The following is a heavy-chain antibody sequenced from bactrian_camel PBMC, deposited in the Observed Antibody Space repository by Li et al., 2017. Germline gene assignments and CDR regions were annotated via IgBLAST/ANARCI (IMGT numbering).Heavy chain of an antibody. J-gene: IGHJ6*01. CDR2: VRSDGTDT. CDR3: ATSFGGYSWCDFGY. CDR1: GFTFSPYS. Sequence: VQLVESGGGSVQAGESLRLSCAASGFTFSPYSMTWVRQAPGKGLEWVSSVRSDGTDTYYAESAKGRFTISRDNAKGTVHLQMNSLKSEDTALYYCATSFGGYSWCDFGYWGQGTQVTVSS. D-gene: IGHD6*01. V-gene: IGHV3S6*01.